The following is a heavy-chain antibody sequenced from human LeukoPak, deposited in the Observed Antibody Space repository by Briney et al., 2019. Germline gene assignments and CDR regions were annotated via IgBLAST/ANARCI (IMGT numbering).Heavy chain of an antibody. CDR1: GYTFTGYY. V-gene: IGHV1-2*02. D-gene: IGHD6-19*01. CDR2: INPNSGGT. Sequence: ASVKVSCMASGYTFTGYYMHWVRQAPGQGLEWMGWINPNSGGTNYAQKFQGRVTMTRDTSISTAYMELSRLRSDDTAVYYCARPPFGSGWYNWFDPWGQGTLVTVSS. J-gene: IGHJ5*02. CDR3: ARPPFGSGWYNWFDP.